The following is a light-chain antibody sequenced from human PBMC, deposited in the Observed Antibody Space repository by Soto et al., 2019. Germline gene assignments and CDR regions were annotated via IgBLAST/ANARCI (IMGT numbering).Light chain of an antibody. CDR1: QSVSSSY. V-gene: IGKV3-20*01. Sequence: EIVLTQSPATLSLSPGERATLSCRASQSVSSSYLAWYQQKPGQAPRLLIYGASSRATGIPDRFSGSGSGTDFTLTISSLEPEDFAVYYCQQYSSWPLTFGQGTKVEIK. J-gene: IGKJ1*01. CDR3: QQYSSWPLT. CDR2: GAS.